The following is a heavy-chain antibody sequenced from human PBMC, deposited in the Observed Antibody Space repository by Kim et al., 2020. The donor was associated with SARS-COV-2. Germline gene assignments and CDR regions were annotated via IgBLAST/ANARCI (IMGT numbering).Heavy chain of an antibody. Sequence: GGSLRLSCTASGFTFGDYAMSWFRQAPGKGLEWVGFIRSKAYGGTTEYAASVKGRFTISRDDSKSIAYLQMNSLKTEDTAVYYCTRDLEYSSSSYYYYGMDVWGQGTTVTVSS. CDR3: TRDLEYSSSSYYYYGMDV. J-gene: IGHJ6*02. CDR1: GFTFGDYA. CDR2: IRSKAYGGTT. V-gene: IGHV3-49*03. D-gene: IGHD6-6*01.